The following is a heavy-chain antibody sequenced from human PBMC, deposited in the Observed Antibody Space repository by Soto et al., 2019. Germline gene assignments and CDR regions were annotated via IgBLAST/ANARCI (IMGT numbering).Heavy chain of an antibody. D-gene: IGHD3-16*01. J-gene: IGHJ4*02. V-gene: IGHV3-21*01. CDR3: SRSPEVGVRGAY. CDR1: GFPFSAYT. CDR2: ITVGSSHI. Sequence: EVQLMESGGGLVKPGGSLRLSCTGSGFPFSAYTINWVRQAPGKGLEWVSSITVGSSHIYQPNSMKGRFTISRDDAKNSVYLQIDSLRDEDTALYYCSRSPEVGVRGAYWGQGTLVTVSS.